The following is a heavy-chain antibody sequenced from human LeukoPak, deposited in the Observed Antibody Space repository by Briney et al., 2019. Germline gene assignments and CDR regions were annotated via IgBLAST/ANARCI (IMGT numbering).Heavy chain of an antibody. Sequence: SETLSLTCTVSGYSISSGYYWGWIRQPPGKGQEWIGSIYHSGSTYYNPSLKSRVTISVDTSKNQFSLKLSSVTAADTAVYHCVRGPTDYDILTGYYYYYYMDVWGKGTTVTVSS. CDR2: IYHSGST. J-gene: IGHJ6*03. CDR1: GYSISSGYY. CDR3: VRGPTDYDILTGYYYYYYMDV. V-gene: IGHV4-38-2*02. D-gene: IGHD3-9*01.